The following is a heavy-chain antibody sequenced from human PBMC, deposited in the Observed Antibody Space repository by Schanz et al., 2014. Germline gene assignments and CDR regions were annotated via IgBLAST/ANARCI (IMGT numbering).Heavy chain of an antibody. Sequence: QVHLVESGGGVVQPGRSLRLSCAASGFTFSSYGMHWVRQAPGKGLEWVAIISLDGSNQYYADSVKGRFTISRDNSKNTLYLQMNSLRVEDTAVYYCARDPNSVNEIDYWGQGTLVTVSS. CDR3: ARDPNSVNEIDY. J-gene: IGHJ4*02. D-gene: IGHD5-12*01. V-gene: IGHV3-30*03. CDR2: ISLDGSNQ. CDR1: GFTFSSYG.